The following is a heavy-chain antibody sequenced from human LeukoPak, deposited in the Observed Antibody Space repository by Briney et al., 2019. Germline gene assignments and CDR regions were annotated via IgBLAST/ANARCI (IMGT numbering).Heavy chain of an antibody. Sequence: GGSLRLSCAASGFTFSSYSMNWVRQAPGKGLEWVSYISSSSSTIYYADSVKGRFTISRDNAKNSLYLQMNSLRAEDTAVYYCARVTGHMIEDYFDYWGQGILVTVSS. D-gene: IGHD3-22*01. J-gene: IGHJ4*02. CDR3: ARVTGHMIEDYFDY. CDR1: GFTFSSYS. CDR2: ISSSSSTI. V-gene: IGHV3-48*01.